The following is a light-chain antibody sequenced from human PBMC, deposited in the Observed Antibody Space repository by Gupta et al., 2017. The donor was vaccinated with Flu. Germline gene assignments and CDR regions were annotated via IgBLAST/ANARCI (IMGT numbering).Light chain of an antibody. J-gene: IGKJ4*01. CDR2: WAS. Sequence: DIVVTQSPDSLTLSLGERATINCKASQTLFYSITNRNYLAWYQQKPGQPPKLLLHWASTREPGVPDRFSGSGSETDFTLTITDLQAEDVAVYYCQQYFFSPLTFGGGTKVQI. CDR1: QTLFYSITNRNY. V-gene: IGKV4-1*01. CDR3: QQYFFSPLT.